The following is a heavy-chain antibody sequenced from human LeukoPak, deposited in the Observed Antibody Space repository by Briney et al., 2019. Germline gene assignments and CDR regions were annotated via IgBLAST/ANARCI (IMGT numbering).Heavy chain of an antibody. D-gene: IGHD1-1*01. Sequence: ASVKVSCKASGYTFTGYYMHWVRQAPGQGLEWMGWINPNSGGTNYAQKFQGRVTMTRDTSISTAYMELSRLRSDDTAVYYCARPAGRRTTNTYFDYWGQGTLATVSS. CDR2: INPNSGGT. CDR1: GYTFTGYY. CDR3: ARPAGRRTTNTYFDY. J-gene: IGHJ4*02. V-gene: IGHV1-2*02.